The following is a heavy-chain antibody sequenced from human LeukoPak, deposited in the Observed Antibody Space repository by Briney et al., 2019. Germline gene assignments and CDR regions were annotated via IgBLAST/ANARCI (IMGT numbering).Heavy chain of an antibody. V-gene: IGHV3-48*03. J-gene: IGHJ6*03. Sequence: GGSLRLSCAASGFTFSSYEMNWVRQAPGKGLEWVSYISSSGSTIYYADSVKGRFTISRDNAKNSLYLQMNSLRAEDTAVYYCARDLSGSRGSYYYYYMDVWGKGTTVTISS. D-gene: IGHD1-26*01. CDR2: ISSSGSTI. CDR1: GFTFSSYE. CDR3: ARDLSGSRGSYYYYYMDV.